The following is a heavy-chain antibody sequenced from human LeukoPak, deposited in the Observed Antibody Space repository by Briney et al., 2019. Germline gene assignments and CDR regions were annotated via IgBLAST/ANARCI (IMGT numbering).Heavy chain of an antibody. V-gene: IGHV3-21*01. D-gene: IGHD5-12*01. CDR2: ISSSSSYI. CDR1: GFTFSSYS. J-gene: IGHJ6*03. CDR3: ARDGYSGYEHYYYYYMDV. Sequence: GGSLRLSCAASGFTFSSYSMNWVRQAPGKGLEWVSSISSSSSYIYYADSVKGRFTISRDNAKNSLYLQMNSLRAEDTAVYYCARDGYSGYEHYYYYYMDVWGKGTTVTVSS.